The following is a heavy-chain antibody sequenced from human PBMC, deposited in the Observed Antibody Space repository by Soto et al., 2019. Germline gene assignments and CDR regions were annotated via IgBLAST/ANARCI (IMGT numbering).Heavy chain of an antibody. CDR3: AHNNVSTGFQH. CDR1: GFSLSNNGEA. J-gene: IGHJ1*01. D-gene: IGHD1-1*01. CDR2: IYWDDDN. V-gene: IGHV2-5*02. Sequence: SGPTLVNPTQTLTLTCTFSGFSLSNNGEAVGWFRQSPGKALEWLVLIYWDDDNRYNPTLRTRLSTTKDTSKNQVVLTMTNMDPVDTATYYCAHNNVSTGFQHWGQGTLVTVSS.